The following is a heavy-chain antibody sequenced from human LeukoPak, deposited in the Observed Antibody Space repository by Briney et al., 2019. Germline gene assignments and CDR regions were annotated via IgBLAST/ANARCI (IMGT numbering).Heavy chain of an antibody. J-gene: IGHJ4*02. CDR1: GFTFSSYG. Sequence: GGSLRLSCAASGFTFSSYGMHWVRQAPGKGLEWVAVISYDGSNKYYADSVKGRFTISRDNFKNTLYLQMNSLRAEDTAVYYCARDRYSGSYFAYFDYWGQGTLVTVSS. CDR2: ISYDGSNK. D-gene: IGHD1-26*01. V-gene: IGHV3-30*03. CDR3: ARDRYSGSYFAYFDY.